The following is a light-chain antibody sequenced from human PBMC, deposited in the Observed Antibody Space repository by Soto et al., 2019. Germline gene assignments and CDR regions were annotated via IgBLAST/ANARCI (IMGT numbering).Light chain of an antibody. Sequence: QSVLTQPPSVSGAPGQRVTISCTGSSSNIGAGYNVHWYQQLPGTAPKLLIYVNSNRPSGVPDRFSGSKSGTSASLAITGLQAEDEADYYWQSYDSSLSGSIFGGGTKLTVL. J-gene: IGLJ2*01. CDR1: SSNIGAGYN. CDR2: VNS. CDR3: QSYDSSLSGSI. V-gene: IGLV1-40*01.